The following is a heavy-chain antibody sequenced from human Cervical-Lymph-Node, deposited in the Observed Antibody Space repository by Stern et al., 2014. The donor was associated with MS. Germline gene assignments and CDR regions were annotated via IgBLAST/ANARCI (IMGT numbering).Heavy chain of an antibody. CDR1: GGSISSGYW. V-gene: IGHV4-4*02. Sequence: VQLLESVPGLVKPSGTLSLTCAVSGGSISSGYWWSWVRQPPGKGLAWIAEIDHSGSTNYNPSLKSRFTISVDTSKNHFSLKMNSVNAADTAVYYCARNGGNYAFDYWGQGTLVAVSS. D-gene: IGHD4-23*01. J-gene: IGHJ4*02. CDR3: ARNGGNYAFDY. CDR2: IDHSGST.